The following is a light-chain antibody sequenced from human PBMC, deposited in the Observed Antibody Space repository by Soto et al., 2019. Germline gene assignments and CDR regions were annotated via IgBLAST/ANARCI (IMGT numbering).Light chain of an antibody. CDR3: QQYNSNSPWT. CDR2: KAS. CDR1: QSVSSW. V-gene: IGKV1-5*03. J-gene: IGKJ1*01. Sequence: DILMTQSPSTLSASVGDRVTITCRASQSVSSWLAWYQQKPGKAPRLLIYKASTLQTGVPSRFSGSGSGTKFTLTISSVQPDDFATYYCQQYNSNSPWTFGQGTRVEIK.